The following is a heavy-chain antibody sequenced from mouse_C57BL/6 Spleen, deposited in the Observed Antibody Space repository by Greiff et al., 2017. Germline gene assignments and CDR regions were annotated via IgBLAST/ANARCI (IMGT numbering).Heavy chain of an antibody. D-gene: IGHD1-1*01. V-gene: IGHV5-4*03. CDR2: ISDGGSYT. CDR1: GFTFSSYA. J-gene: IGHJ1*03. CDR3: ARGGVLLRSHWYFDV. Sequence: EVKVEESGGGLVKPGGSLKLSCAASGFTFSSYAMSWVRQTPEKRLEWVATISDGGSYTYYPDNVKGRFTISRDNAKNNLYLQMSHLKSEDTAMYYCARGGVLLRSHWYFDVWGTGTTVTVSS.